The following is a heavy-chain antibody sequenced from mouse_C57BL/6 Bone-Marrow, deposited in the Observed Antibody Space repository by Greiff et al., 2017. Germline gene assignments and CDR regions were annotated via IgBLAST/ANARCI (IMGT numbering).Heavy chain of an antibody. D-gene: IGHD3-2*02. Sequence: QLQQSGPGLVKPSQSLSLTCSVTGYSITSGYYWHWIRQFPGNKLEWLGYISYDGSNHYNPSLKNRIPITRDTSKNQFFLKLNSVTTEDTATYYCAREWQRRLRQAMDYWGQGTSVTVSS. CDR3: AREWQRRLRQAMDY. J-gene: IGHJ4*01. V-gene: IGHV3-6*01. CDR2: ISYDGSN. CDR1: GYSITSGYY.